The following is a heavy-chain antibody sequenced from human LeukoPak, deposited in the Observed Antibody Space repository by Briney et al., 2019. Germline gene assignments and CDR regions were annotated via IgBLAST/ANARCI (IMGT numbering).Heavy chain of an antibody. CDR2: ISGSGGST. CDR1: GFTFSSYA. CDR3: AKSPPYYYDSSGYYLGNFYYFDY. D-gene: IGHD3-22*01. V-gene: IGHV3-23*01. J-gene: IGHJ4*02. Sequence: GSLRLSCAASGFTFSSYAMSWVRQAPGKGLEWVSAISGSGGSTYYADSVKGRFTISRDNSKNTLYLQMNSLRAEDTAVYYCAKSPPYYYDSSGYYLGNFYYFDYWGQGTLVTVSS.